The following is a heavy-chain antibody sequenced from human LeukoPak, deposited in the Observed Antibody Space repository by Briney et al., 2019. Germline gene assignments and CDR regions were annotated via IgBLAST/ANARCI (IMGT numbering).Heavy chain of an antibody. CDR3: ASAHSQIDY. J-gene: IGHJ4*02. Sequence: GGSLRLSCAASGFTFSNYAMSWVRQAPGKGLEWVSSISGTGGSTYYADSVKGRFTISRDNSKNTLYLQMNSLRAEDTAVYYCASAHSQIDYWGQGTLVTVSS. CDR2: ISGTGGST. CDR1: GFTFSNYA. D-gene: IGHD6-13*01. V-gene: IGHV3-23*01.